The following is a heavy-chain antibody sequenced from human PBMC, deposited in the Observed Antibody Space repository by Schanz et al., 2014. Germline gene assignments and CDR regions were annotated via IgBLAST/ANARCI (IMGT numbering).Heavy chain of an antibody. J-gene: IGHJ6*02. D-gene: IGHD5-12*01. CDR3: AKELNRRGGQTNFYYYYGMDV. CDR1: GFTFDDYT. Sequence: EVQLVESGGVVVQPGGSLRLSCAGSGFTFDDYTMHWVRQPPGKGLEWVSLVTWDGGYTYYADSVKGRFTISRDNSQNTLYLQMNTLRTEDTAVYYCAKELNRRGGQTNFYYYYGMDVWGQGTTVTVS. V-gene: IGHV3-43*01. CDR2: VTWDGGYT.